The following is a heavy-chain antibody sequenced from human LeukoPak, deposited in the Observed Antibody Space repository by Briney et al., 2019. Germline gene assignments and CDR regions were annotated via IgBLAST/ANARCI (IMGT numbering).Heavy chain of an antibody. V-gene: IGHV3-64*01. CDR3: ARGRGSYFRRDAFDI. D-gene: IGHD1-26*01. CDR1: GFTFSSYA. Sequence: GGSLRLSCAASGFTFSSYAMHWVRQAPGKGLEYVSAISSNGGSTYYANSVKGRFTISRDNSKNTLCLQMGSLRAEDMAVYYCARGRGSYFRRDAFDIWGRGTMVTVSS. J-gene: IGHJ3*02. CDR2: ISSNGGST.